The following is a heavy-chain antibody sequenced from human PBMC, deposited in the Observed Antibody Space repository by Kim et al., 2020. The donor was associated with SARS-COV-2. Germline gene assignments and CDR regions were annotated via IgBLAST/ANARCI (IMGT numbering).Heavy chain of an antibody. Sequence: SETLSLTCTVSGGSISSGGYYWSWIRQHPGKGLEWIGYIYYCGSTYYNPSLKSRVTISVDTSKNQFSLKLSSVTAADTAVYYCARDRGITIFGVVIVDAFDIWGQGTMVTVSS. V-gene: IGHV4-31*03. CDR1: GGSISSGGYY. J-gene: IGHJ3*02. CDR2: IYYCGST. D-gene: IGHD3-3*01. CDR3: ARDRGITIFGVVIVDAFDI.